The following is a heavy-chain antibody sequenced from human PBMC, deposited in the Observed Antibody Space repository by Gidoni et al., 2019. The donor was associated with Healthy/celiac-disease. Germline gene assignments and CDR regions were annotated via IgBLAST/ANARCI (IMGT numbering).Heavy chain of an antibody. Sequence: QVPLLQSGAEVKTLGTSVKVSCKASGGTFSSYATSWVRQAPGQGLEWMGGIIHIFGTANYAQKCQGRVTITADESTSTAYMELSSLRSEDTAVYYCARDRRRLRLGELSSEDYYYGMDVWGQGTTVTVSS. J-gene: IGHJ6*02. D-gene: IGHD3-16*02. CDR3: ARDRRRLRLGELSSEDYYYGMDV. CDR1: GGTFSSYA. CDR2: IIHIFGTA. V-gene: IGHV1-69*01.